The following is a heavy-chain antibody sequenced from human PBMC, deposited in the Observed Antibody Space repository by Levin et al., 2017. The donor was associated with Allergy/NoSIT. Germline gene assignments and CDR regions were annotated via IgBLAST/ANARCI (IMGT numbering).Heavy chain of an antibody. Sequence: SETLSLTCAVYGGSFSDYYWTLIRQPPGKQLEWIGEINQSGSANYNPSLKSRVTISVDTSKNQFSLKVNSVTAADTAVYYCARGDVWVAALDHWGQGTPVTVSS. J-gene: IGHJ4*02. CDR1: GGSFSDYY. D-gene: IGHD6-19*01. CDR3: ARGDVWVAALDH. V-gene: IGHV4-34*01. CDR2: INQSGSA.